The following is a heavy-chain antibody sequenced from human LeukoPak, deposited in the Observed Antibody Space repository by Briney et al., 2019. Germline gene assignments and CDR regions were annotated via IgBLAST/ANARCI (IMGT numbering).Heavy chain of an antibody. CDR1: GFTFSNAW. CDR3: TTDTYYDYVWGSYRPFEAYF. Sequence: PGGSLRLSCAASGFTFSNAWMSWVRQAPGKGLEWVGRIKSKTDGGTTDYAAPVKGRFTISRDDSKNTLYLQMSSLKTEDTAVYYCTTDTYYDYVWGSYRPFEAYFGGQGTLVTVSS. CDR2: IKSKTDGGTT. V-gene: IGHV3-15*01. D-gene: IGHD3-16*02. J-gene: IGHJ4*02.